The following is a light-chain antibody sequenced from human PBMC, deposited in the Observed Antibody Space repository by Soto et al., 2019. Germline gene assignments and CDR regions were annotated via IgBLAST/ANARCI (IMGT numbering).Light chain of an antibody. CDR2: DAS. J-gene: IGKJ1*01. CDR3: QQYNSYSWT. Sequence: DIQMPQSPSTLSASVEDRVTITCRASQSIGRWLAWYQQKPGKAPKLLIHDASSLESGVPSRFSGSGSGTEFTLTISSLQPDDFATYYCQQYNSYSWTFGQGTKVDIK. V-gene: IGKV1-5*01. CDR1: QSIGRW.